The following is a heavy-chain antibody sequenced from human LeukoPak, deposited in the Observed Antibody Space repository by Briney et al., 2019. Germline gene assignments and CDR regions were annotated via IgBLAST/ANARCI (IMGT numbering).Heavy chain of an antibody. CDR3: AREYVEVGAAGALDY. V-gene: IGHV3-11*01. CDR2: ISSSGSTI. Sequence: PGGSLRLSCAASGFTFSDYYMSWIRRAPGKGLEWVSYISSSGSTIYYADSVKGRFTISRDNAKNSLYLQMNSLRAEDTAVYYCAREYVEVGAAGALDYWGQGTLVTVSS. J-gene: IGHJ4*02. CDR1: GFTFSDYY. D-gene: IGHD1-26*01.